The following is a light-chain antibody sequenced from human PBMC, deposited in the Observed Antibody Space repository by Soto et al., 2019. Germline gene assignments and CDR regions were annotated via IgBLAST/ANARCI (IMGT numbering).Light chain of an antibody. CDR3: QQLNSYPQLT. V-gene: IGKV1-9*01. CDR2: AAS. CDR1: QGISSY. J-gene: IGKJ4*01. Sequence: IPLTQSPSSLSASVGDRVTITCRASQGISSYLAWYQQKLGKAPKLLIYAASTLQSGVPSRFSGSRSGTDFTLTISSLQPEDFATYYCQQLNSYPQLTFGGGTKVEIK.